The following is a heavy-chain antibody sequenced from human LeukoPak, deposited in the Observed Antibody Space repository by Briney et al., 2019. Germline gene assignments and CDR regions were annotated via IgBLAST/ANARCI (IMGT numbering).Heavy chain of an antibody. D-gene: IGHD4-23*01. CDR3: ANIFGGNSHRSDY. J-gene: IGHJ4*02. V-gene: IGHV3-15*01. Sequence: GGSLRLSCAASGFTFSSAWMSWVRQAPGQGLEWLGRFKTKADGGTTDYAAPVKGRFTISRDDSKDTLYLQMNSLKSDDTAVYYCANIFGGNSHRSDYRGQGTLVTVSS. CDR1: GFTFSSAW. CDR2: FKTKADGGTT.